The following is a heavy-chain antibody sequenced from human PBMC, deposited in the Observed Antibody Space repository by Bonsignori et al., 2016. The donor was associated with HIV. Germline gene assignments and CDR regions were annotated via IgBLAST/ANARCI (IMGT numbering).Heavy chain of an antibody. CDR3: ARGGITMIVVVIRRGAFDI. D-gene: IGHD3-22*01. CDR2: INHSGST. J-gene: IGHJ3*02. V-gene: IGHV4-34*01. Sequence: RQAPGKGLEWIGEINHSGSTNYNPSLKSRVTISVDTSKNQFSLKLSSVTAADTAVYYCARGGITMIVVVIRRGAFDIWGQGTMVTVSS.